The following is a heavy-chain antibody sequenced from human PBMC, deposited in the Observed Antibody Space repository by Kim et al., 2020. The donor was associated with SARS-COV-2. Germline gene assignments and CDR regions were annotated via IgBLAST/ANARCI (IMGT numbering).Heavy chain of an antibody. CDR3: AGGRRGYSYGKKAFDI. J-gene: IGHJ3*02. CDR1: GGSFSGYY. D-gene: IGHD5-18*01. CDR2: INHSGST. V-gene: IGHV4-34*01. Sequence: SETLSLTCAVYGGSFSGYYWSWIRQPPGKGLEWIGEINHSGSTNYNPSPKSRVTISVDTSKNQFSLKLSSVTAADTAVYYCAGGRRGYSYGKKAFDIWGQGTMVTVSS.